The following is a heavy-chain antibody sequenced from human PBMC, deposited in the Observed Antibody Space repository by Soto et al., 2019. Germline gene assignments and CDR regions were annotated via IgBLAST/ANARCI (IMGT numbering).Heavy chain of an antibody. CDR2: VKDGGHT. V-gene: IGHV4-34*01. J-gene: IGHJ4*02. CDR3: ARGQEGVVATH. Sequence: QQQLQQWGGRLLNSAETPSHNSAITGSSLSGYYCWWIHHPPGKGLERIGEVKDGGHTNYSPSLRGRVTISSDTSNNQFSLGLNSVTAADTGVYYCARGQEGVVATHWDQGSLVTVSS. CDR1: GSSLSGYY. D-gene: IGHD5-12*01.